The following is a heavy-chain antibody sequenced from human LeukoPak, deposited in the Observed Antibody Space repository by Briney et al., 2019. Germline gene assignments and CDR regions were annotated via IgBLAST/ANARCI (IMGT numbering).Heavy chain of an antibody. Sequence: SETLSLTCAVYGGSFSGYYWSWIRKPPGKGLEWIGEINHSGSTNYNPSLKSRVTISVDTSKNQFSLKLSSVTAADTAVYYCARLGQQWLVPDYWGQGTLVTVSS. V-gene: IGHV4-34*01. D-gene: IGHD6-19*01. CDR1: GGSFSGYY. CDR2: INHSGST. J-gene: IGHJ4*02. CDR3: ARLGQQWLVPDY.